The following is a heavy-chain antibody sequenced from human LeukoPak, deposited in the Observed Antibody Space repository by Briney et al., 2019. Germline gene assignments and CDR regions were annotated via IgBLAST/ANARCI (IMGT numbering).Heavy chain of an antibody. CDR2: IKQDGSEK. CDR3: ARETEMANLDY. D-gene: IGHD5-24*01. CDR1: GFTFSSYS. V-gene: IGHV3-7*04. Sequence: GGSLRLSCAASGFTFSSYSMNWVRQAPGKGLEWVANIKQDGSEKYYVDSVKGRFTISRDNAKKSLYLQMNSLRAEDTAVYYCARETEMANLDYWGQGTLVTVSS. J-gene: IGHJ4*02.